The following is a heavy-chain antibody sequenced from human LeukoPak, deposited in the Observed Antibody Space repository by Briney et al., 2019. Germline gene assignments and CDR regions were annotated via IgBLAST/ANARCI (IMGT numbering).Heavy chain of an antibody. CDR2: INGNGAST. V-gene: IGHV3-23*01. CDR3: AKDQGYSYYYLDY. CDR1: GFTFNNHA. J-gene: IGHJ4*02. D-gene: IGHD5-18*01. Sequence: GGSLSLSCAASGFTFNNHAMSWVRQAPGKGLEWVSGINGNGASTYYSDSVKGRFTISRDNSKNTLYLQMSSLRAEDTAIYYCAKDQGYSYYYLDYWGQGTLHTDSS.